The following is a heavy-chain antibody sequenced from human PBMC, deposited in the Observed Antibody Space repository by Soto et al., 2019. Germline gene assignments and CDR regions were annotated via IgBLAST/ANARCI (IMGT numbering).Heavy chain of an antibody. CDR1: GFTFSSYA. D-gene: IGHD1-20*01. V-gene: IGHV3-30-3*01. J-gene: IGHJ6*01. CDR3: ARDKITGTAFYYYYGMDV. CDR2: ISYDGSNK. Sequence: QVQLVESGGGVVQPGRSLRLSCAASGFTFSSYAMHWVRQAPGKGLEWVAVISYDGSNKYYADSVKGRFTISRDNSKNTLYLQMNSLRAEDTAVYYCARDKITGTAFYYYYGMDVW.